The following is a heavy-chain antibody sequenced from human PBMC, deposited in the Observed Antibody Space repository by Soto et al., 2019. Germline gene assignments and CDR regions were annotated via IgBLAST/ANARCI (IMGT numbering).Heavy chain of an antibody. V-gene: IGHV1-2*02. Sequence: ASVKVSCKASGYTFTGYYMHWVRQAPGQGLEWMGWINPNSGGTNYAQKFQGRVTMTRDTSISTAYMELSRLRSDDTAVYYCARMLAYDYGDYGWGQGTLVTVSS. CDR1: GYTFTGYY. CDR2: INPNSGGT. CDR3: ARMLAYDYGDYG. D-gene: IGHD4-17*01. J-gene: IGHJ4*02.